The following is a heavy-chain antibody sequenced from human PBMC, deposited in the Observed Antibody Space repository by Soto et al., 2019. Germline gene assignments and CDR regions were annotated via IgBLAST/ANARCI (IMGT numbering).Heavy chain of an antibody. J-gene: IGHJ6*02. CDR3: AREEGVVPLSSDYYYYYGMDV. Sequence: QVQLVQSGAEVKKPGASVKVSCKASGYTFTSYGISWVRQAPGQGLEWMGWISAYNGNTNYAQKLQGRVTMTTDTSPSTAYMELRSLRSDDTAVYYCAREEGVVPLSSDYYYYYGMDVWGQGTTVTVSS. CDR2: ISAYNGNT. D-gene: IGHD3-3*01. V-gene: IGHV1-18*01. CDR1: GYTFTSYG.